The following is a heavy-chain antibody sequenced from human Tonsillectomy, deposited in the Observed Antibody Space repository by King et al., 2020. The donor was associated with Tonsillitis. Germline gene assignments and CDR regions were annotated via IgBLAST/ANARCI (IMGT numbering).Heavy chain of an antibody. CDR3: AREGIAAAGFTC. V-gene: IGHV3-53*04. D-gene: IGHD6-13*01. CDR1: GFTVSSNH. J-gene: IGHJ4*02. CDR2: IYSGGST. Sequence: EVQLVESGGGLVQPGGSLRLSCAASGFTVSSNHMSWVRQAPGKGLEWVSVIYSGGSTYYADSVKGRFTISRHNSKNTVYLQMNSLRTEDTAVCYCAREGIAAAGFTCWGQGTLVTVSS.